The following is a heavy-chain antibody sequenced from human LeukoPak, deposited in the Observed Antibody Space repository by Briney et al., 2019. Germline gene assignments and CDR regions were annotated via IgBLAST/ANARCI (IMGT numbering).Heavy chain of an antibody. CDR2: IYTSGST. CDR3: ARASAFFGVVILSGWFDP. CDR1: GGSISSYY. Sequence: PSETLSLTCTVSGGSISSYYWSWIRQPPGKGLELIGYIYTSGSTNYNPSLKSRVTISVDTSKNQFSLKLSSVTAADTAVYYCARASAFFGVVILSGWFDPWGQGTLVTVSS. J-gene: IGHJ5*02. D-gene: IGHD3-3*01. V-gene: IGHV4-4*09.